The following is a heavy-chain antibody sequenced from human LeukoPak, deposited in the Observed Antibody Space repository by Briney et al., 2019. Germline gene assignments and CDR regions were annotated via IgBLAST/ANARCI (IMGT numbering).Heavy chain of an antibody. V-gene: IGHV4-31*02. CDR2: IYYSGST. Sequence: SWVRQHPGKGLEWIGYIYYSGSTYYNPSLKSRVTISVDTSKNQFSLNLSSVTAADTAVYYCASGRSGWSYWGQGTLVTVSS. D-gene: IGHD6-19*01. CDR3: ASGRSGWSY. J-gene: IGHJ4*02.